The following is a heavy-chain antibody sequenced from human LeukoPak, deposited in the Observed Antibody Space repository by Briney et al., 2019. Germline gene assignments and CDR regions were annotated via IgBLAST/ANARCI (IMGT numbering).Heavy chain of an antibody. D-gene: IGHD3-9*01. J-gene: IGHJ6*04. CDR2: IWYDGSNK. V-gene: IGHV3-33*01. CDR3: ARDKYGQFDWLSRAYYYYGMDV. Sequence: GRSLRLSCAASGFTFSSYGMHWVRQAPGKGLEWAAVIWYDGSNKYYADSVKGRFTISRDNSKNTLYLQMNSLRAEDTAVYYCARDKYGQFDWLSRAYYYYGMDVWGKGTTITVSS. CDR1: GFTFSSYG.